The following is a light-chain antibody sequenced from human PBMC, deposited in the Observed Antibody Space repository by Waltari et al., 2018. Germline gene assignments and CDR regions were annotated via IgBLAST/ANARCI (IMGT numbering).Light chain of an antibody. J-gene: IGKJ4*01. CDR2: GAS. V-gene: IGKV3-15*01. Sequence: ETAMTPSPATLSVSPGDRATLPCRASQSVSSNLACYQHKPGQAPSLLIYGASISATGIPARFSGSGSGTEFTLTISSLQSEDFAVYYCQHYNIWPPLTFGGGTKVEIK. CDR3: QHYNIWPPLT. CDR1: QSVSSN.